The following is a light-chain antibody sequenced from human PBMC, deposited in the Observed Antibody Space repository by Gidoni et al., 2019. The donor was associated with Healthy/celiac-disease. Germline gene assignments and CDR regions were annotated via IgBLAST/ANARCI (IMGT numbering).Light chain of an antibody. CDR2: EVS. CDR3: CSYAGSSTPVV. V-gene: IGLV2-23*02. Sequence: QSALTQPASVSGSPGLSITISCTGTSSDVGLYNLVSWYQQHPGKAPKLMIYEVSKRPSGVSNRFSGSKSGNTASLTISGLQAEDEADYYCCSYAGSSTPVVFGGGTKLTVL. CDR1: SSDVGLYNL. J-gene: IGLJ3*02.